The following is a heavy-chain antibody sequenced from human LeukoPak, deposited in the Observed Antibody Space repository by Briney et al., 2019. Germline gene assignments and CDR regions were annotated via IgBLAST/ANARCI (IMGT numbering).Heavy chain of an antibody. CDR1: GFTFSDYY. Sequence: GGSLRLSCAASGFTFSDYYMSWIRQAPGKGLEWVSYISSSGSTIYYADSVKGRFTISRDNAKNSLYLQMNSLRAEDTAVYYCARDLYDSSFRGPFDIWGQGTMVTVSS. J-gene: IGHJ3*02. CDR2: ISSSGSTI. V-gene: IGHV3-11*04. D-gene: IGHD3-22*01. CDR3: ARDLYDSSFRGPFDI.